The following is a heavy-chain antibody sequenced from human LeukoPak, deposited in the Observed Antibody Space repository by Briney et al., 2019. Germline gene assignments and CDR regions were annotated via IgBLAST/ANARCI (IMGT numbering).Heavy chain of an antibody. CDR3: ARSQWLNPDY. J-gene: IGHJ4*02. D-gene: IGHD6-19*01. V-gene: IGHV3-9*01. CDR1: GFTFDDYA. CDR2: ISWNSGSI. Sequence: AGRSLRLSCAASGFTFDDYAMHWVRQAPGKGLEWVSGISWNSGSIGYADSVKGRFTISRDNAKNSLYLQMNSLRAEDTAVYYCARSQWLNPDYWGQGTLVTVSS.